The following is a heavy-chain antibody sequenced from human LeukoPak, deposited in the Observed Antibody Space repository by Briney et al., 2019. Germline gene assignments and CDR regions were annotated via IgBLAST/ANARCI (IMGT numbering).Heavy chain of an antibody. CDR1: GGSFSGYY. J-gene: IGHJ3*02. Sequence: SETLSLTCAVYGGSFSGYYWSWIRQPPGKGLEWIGEINHSGSTNYNPSLESRVTISVDTSKNQFSLKLSSVTAADTAVYYCARRITSDAFDIWGQGTMVTVSS. CDR2: INHSGST. V-gene: IGHV4-34*01. CDR3: ARRITSDAFDI.